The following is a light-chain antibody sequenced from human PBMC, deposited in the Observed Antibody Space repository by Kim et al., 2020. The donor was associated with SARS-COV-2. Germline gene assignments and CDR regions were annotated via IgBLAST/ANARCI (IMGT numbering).Light chain of an antibody. V-gene: IGLV3-1*01. Sequence: VSPGQKASITCPGDKLGDKYACWYQQKPGQSPVLGIYQGSKRPPGIPERFSGSNSGNTATLTLSGTQAMDEADYYCQAWESSFWVFGGGTQLTVL. CDR1: KLGDKY. CDR3: QAWESSFWV. J-gene: IGLJ3*02. CDR2: QGS.